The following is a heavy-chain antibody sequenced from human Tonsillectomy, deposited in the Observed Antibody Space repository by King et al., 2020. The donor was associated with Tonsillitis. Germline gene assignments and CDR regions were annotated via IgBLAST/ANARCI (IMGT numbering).Heavy chain of an antibody. CDR1: GYSFTSYC. V-gene: IGHV5-51*01. CDR3: ARQGSTTVTTPLDY. CDR2: IYPGDSDT. J-gene: IGHJ4*02. Sequence: QLVQSGAEVKKPGESLKISCKGSGYSFTSYCIGWVRQMPVKGLEWMWIIYPGDSDTRYSPSFQGQLTISDVKSISTAYLQWGSLKASDTAMYYCARQGSTTVTTPLDYWGQGTLVTVSS. D-gene: IGHD4-11*01.